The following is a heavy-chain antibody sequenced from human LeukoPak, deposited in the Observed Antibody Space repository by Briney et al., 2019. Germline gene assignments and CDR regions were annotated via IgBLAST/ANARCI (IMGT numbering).Heavy chain of an antibody. CDR1: GFTFDDYA. CDR3: AKDEAYYYGSGNYHDAFDI. J-gene: IGHJ3*02. V-gene: IGHV3-9*01. CDR2: ISWNSGSI. Sequence: GGSLRLSCAASGFTFDDYAMHWVRQAPGKGLEWVSGISWNSGSIGYADSVKGRFTISRDNAKNSLYLQMNSLRAEDTALYYCAKDEAYYYGSGNYHDAFDIWGQGTMVTVSS. D-gene: IGHD3-10*01.